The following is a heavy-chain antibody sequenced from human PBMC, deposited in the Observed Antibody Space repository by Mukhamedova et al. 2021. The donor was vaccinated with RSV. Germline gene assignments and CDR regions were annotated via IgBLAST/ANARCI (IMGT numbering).Heavy chain of an antibody. CDR3: TTDRWCGSDYFAY. V-gene: IGHV3-15*01. CDR2: IKSKTDGGTT. J-gene: IGHJ4*02. Sequence: GKGLEWVGRIKSKTDGGTTDYAAPVKASFTISRDDSKNTRYLQMNSRKTKDTALYYLTTDRWCGSDYFAYWGQGTLVTVSS. D-gene: IGHD3-10*01.